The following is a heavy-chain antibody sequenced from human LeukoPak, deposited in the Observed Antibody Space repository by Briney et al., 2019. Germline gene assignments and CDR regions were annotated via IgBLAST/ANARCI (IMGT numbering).Heavy chain of an antibody. CDR1: GGSISSSSYY. D-gene: IGHD6-19*01. V-gene: IGHV4-39*07. J-gene: IGHJ3*02. CDR2: IYYSGST. CDR3: ARDSSGWSVDDAFDI. Sequence: PSETLSLTFTVSGGSISSSSYYWGWIRQPPGKGLEWIGSIYYSGSTYCNPSLKSRVTISVDTSKNQFSLKLSSVTAADTAVYYCARDSSGWSVDDAFDIWGHGTVVTVSS.